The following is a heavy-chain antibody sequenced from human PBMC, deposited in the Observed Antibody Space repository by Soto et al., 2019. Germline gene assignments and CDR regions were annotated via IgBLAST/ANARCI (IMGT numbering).Heavy chain of an antibody. J-gene: IGHJ6*02. Sequence: ASVKVSCKASGYTFTSYAMHWVRQAPGQRLEWMGWINAGNGNTKYSQKFQGRVTITRDTSASTAYMELSSLRSEDTAVYYCAKGRYSSSWLGVSKYYYYYGMDVWGQGTTVTVSS. CDR3: AKGRYSSSWLGVSKYYYYYGMDV. CDR1: GYTFTSYA. D-gene: IGHD6-13*01. V-gene: IGHV1-3*01. CDR2: INAGNGNT.